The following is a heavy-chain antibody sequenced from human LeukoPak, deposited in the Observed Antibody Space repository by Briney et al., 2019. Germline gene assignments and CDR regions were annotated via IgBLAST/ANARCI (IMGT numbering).Heavy chain of an antibody. Sequence: GGSLRLSCAASGFTFSDYYMSWLRQAPGKGVEWVSYISSSGSNIYYADSVTVPFTNTSDNANISLYLQMNSLRAEDTSLYYCARDRDWASDYWCQGTLVIVSS. CDR3: ARDRDWASDY. CDR2: ISSSGSNI. V-gene: IGHV3-11*01. CDR1: GFTFSDYY. D-gene: IGHD3/OR15-3a*01. J-gene: IGHJ4*02.